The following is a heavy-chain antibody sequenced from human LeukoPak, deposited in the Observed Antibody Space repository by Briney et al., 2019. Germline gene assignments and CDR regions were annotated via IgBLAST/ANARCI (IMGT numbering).Heavy chain of an antibody. CDR2: IIPIFGTA. V-gene: IGHV1-69*13. CDR1: GGTFSSYA. D-gene: IGHD6-6*01. Sequence: GASVKVSCKASGGTFSSYAISWVRQAPGQGLEWMGGIIPIFGTANYAQKFQGRVTIAADESTSTAYMELSSLRSEDTAVCYCARGGMYSSSSLNYWGQGTLVTVSS. CDR3: ARGGMYSSSSLNY. J-gene: IGHJ4*02.